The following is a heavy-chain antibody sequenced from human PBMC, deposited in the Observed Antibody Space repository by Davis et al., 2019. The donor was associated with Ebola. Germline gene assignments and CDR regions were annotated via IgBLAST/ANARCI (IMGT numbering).Heavy chain of an antibody. D-gene: IGHD6-19*01. CDR2: LGTSADT. J-gene: IGHJ3*01. V-gene: IGHV3-23*01. CDR1: GFVFSNYV. CDR3: AKDTSNVWFDV. Sequence: GGSLRLSCAASGFVFSNYVMSWVRQAPGKGLEWVSTLGTSADTYYADSVKGRFTISRDNSNNTLYLQMNGLRVEDTAIYYCAKDTSNVWFDVWGQGTMVTVSS.